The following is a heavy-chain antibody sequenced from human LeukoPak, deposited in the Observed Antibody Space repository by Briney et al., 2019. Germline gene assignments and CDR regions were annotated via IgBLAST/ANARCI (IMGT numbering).Heavy chain of an antibody. V-gene: IGHV3-23*01. Sequence: GGSLRLSCAASGFTFSSYAMSWVRQAPGKGLEWVSAISGSGGSTYYADSVKGRFTISRDNGKNSLYLQMNSLRAEDTAVYYCASEVASYYYYYYMDVWGKGTTVTVSS. CDR1: GFTFSSYA. CDR2: ISGSGGST. CDR3: ASEVASYYYYYYMDV. J-gene: IGHJ6*03.